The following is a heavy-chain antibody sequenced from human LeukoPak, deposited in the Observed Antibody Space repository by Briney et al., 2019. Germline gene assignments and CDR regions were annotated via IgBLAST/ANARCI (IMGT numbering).Heavy chain of an antibody. D-gene: IGHD2-2*01. CDR2: INHSGST. CDR3: NHCSTSWSPYYYYYMDV. V-gene: IGHV4-34*01. CDR1: GGSFSGYY. J-gene: IGHJ6*03. Sequence: SETLSLTCAVYGGSFSGYYWSWIRQPPGKGLEWIGEINHSGSTNYNPSLKSRVTISVDTSKNQFSLKVSSVTAADTAVYYCNHCSTSWSPYYYYYMDVWGKGTTVTVSS.